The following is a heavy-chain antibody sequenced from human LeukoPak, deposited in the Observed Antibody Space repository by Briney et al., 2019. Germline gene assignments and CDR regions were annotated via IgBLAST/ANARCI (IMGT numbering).Heavy chain of an antibody. V-gene: IGHV4-39*01. J-gene: IGHJ6*02. CDR2: IYYSGNT. Sequence: SEALSLTCTVSGGSISSSNYYWGWLRQPPGKGLEWIGSIYYSGNTYYNPSLKRGVTISVDTSKNQFSLKLSSVTAADTAVYYCARQSSDILTGYYRGPYYYYGMDVWGQGTTVTVSS. CDR3: ARQSSDILTGYYRGPYYYYGMDV. D-gene: IGHD3-9*01. CDR1: GGSISSSNYY.